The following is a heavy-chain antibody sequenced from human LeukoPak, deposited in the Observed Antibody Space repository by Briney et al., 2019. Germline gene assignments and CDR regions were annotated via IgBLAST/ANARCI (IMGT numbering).Heavy chain of an antibody. D-gene: IGHD6-19*01. J-gene: IGHJ4*02. V-gene: IGHV4-4*02. CDR3: ARVSSVAGYYFDY. Sequence: SGTLSLTCAVSGGSISSSNWWSWVRQPPGKGLEWIGEIYHSGSTNCNPSLKSRVTISVDKSKNQFSLKLSSVTAADTAVYYGARVSSVAGYYFDYWGQGTLVTASS. CDR2: IYHSGST. CDR1: GGSISSSNW.